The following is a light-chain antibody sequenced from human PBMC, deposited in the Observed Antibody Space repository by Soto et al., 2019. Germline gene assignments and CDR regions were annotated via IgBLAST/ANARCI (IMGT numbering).Light chain of an antibody. CDR1: QNIGNK. J-gene: IGKJ4*01. CDR2: GAS. V-gene: IGKV3-15*01. Sequence: EIEMTQSPATLSLAPGERATLSCRASQNIGNKVGWYQQKPGQAPRLLIYGASTRATGIPVRFSGSGSGTEFTLTITSLQSEDSAVYYCQEYNYWHPITFGGGTKVDIK. CDR3: QEYNYWHPIT.